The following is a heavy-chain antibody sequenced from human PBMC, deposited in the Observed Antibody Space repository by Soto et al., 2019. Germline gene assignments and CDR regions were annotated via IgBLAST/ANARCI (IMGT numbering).Heavy chain of an antibody. D-gene: IGHD3-22*01. V-gene: IGHV3-15*01. CDR3: TTGLSNGYYNFDY. CDR1: GFTFSDTY. CDR2: IKRKADGGTT. Sequence: EVQLVESGGGLVKPGGSLRLSCATSGFTFSDTYLSWVRRAPGKGLEWVGRIKRKADGGTTDYAAPVKDRFTISRDDSKNTLYLQMNSLETEDTAVYYCTTGLSNGYYNFDYWGQGTLVTVSS. J-gene: IGHJ4*02.